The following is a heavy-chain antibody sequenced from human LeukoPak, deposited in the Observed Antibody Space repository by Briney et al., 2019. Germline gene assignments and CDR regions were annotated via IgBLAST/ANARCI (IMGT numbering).Heavy chain of an antibody. CDR1: GFTFSGSA. Sequence: GESLRLSCAASGFTFSGSAMHWVRQASGKGLEWVGRIRSKTNSYATSYAASVKGRFALSRDDSKNTAYLQMNSLKTEDTAVYYCTRYNVGFESWGQGTLVTVSS. J-gene: IGHJ4*02. CDR2: IRSKTNSYAT. V-gene: IGHV3-73*01. D-gene: IGHD1-1*01. CDR3: TRYNVGFES.